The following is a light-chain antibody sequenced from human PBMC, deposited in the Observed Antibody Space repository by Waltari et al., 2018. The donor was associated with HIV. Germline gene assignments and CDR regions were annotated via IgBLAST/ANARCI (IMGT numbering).Light chain of an antibody. J-gene: IGLJ2*01. Sequence: SYVLTQPPSVSVAPGKTARITCGGNNIGRKSVHWYQQKPGQAPVLVNYDDSDRPSGIPERFSGSNSGNTATLTISRVEAGDEADYYCQVWDSSSDHVVFGGGTKLTVL. CDR1: NIGRKS. CDR2: DDS. V-gene: IGLV3-21*04. CDR3: QVWDSSSDHVV.